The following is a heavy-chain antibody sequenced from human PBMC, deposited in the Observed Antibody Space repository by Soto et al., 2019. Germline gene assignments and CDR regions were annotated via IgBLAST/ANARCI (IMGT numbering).Heavy chain of an antibody. V-gene: IGHV4-59*01. J-gene: IGHJ4*02. CDR3: ARDQGIASSGPFDY. D-gene: IGHD6-13*01. Sequence: PSETLSLTCAVSGDSIGNYYWSWIRQAPGKGLEWIGFIYHSGNTNYNPSLKSRVTMSIDTSKSQFSLKLNSVTAADTAVYYCARDQGIASSGPFDYWGPGTLVTVSS. CDR1: GDSIGNYY. CDR2: IYHSGNT.